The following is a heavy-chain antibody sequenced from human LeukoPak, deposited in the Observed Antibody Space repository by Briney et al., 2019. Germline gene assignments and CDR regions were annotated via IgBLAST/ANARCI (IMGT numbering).Heavy chain of an antibody. Sequence: PGRSLRLSCAVSGFTFSSYAMHWVRQAPGKGLEWVAVISYDGSNKYYADSVKGRFTISRDNSKNTLYLQMNSLRAEDTAVYYCARDSGDGYTSSGAFDIWGQGTMVTVSS. J-gene: IGHJ3*02. CDR1: GFTFSSYA. V-gene: IGHV3-30*04. CDR3: ARDSGDGYTSSGAFDI. D-gene: IGHD5-24*01. CDR2: ISYDGSNK.